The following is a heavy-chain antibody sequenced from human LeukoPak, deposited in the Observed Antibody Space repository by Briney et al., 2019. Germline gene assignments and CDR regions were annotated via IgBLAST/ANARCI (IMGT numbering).Heavy chain of an antibody. J-gene: IGHJ6*02. V-gene: IGHV3-7*01. Sequence: GGSLRLSCAASGFTFSSYWMSWVRQAPGKGLEWVANIKQDGSEKYYVDSVKGRFTISRDNAKNSLYLQMNSLRAEDTAVYYCARELGSSSSYYYYYYGMDVWGQGTTVTVSS. D-gene: IGHD6-13*01. CDR1: GFTFSSYW. CDR3: ARELGSSSSYYYYYYGMDV. CDR2: IKQDGSEK.